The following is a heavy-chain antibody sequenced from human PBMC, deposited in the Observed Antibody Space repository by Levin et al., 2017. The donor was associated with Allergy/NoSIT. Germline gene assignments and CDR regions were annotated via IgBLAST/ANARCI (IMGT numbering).Heavy chain of an antibody. V-gene: IGHV4-30-4*01. CDR1: SGFTSSRDSY. D-gene: IGHD1-14*01. CDR2: IYSSGTT. Sequence: LSQTLSLTCTVSSGFTSSRDSYWSWIRQAPGKGLEWIGYIYSSGTTHYNPSLKSRVTISLDTSKNQFSLKLNSVTAADTAVYYCARDSGWTGGIDFWGQGTLVTVSS. J-gene: IGHJ4*02. CDR3: ARDSGWTGGIDF.